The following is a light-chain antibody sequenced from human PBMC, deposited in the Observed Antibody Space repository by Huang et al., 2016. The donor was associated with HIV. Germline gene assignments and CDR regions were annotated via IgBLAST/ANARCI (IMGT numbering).Light chain of an antibody. CDR3: QHYSTHLYT. CDR1: QNISNW. V-gene: IGKV1-5*03. Sequence: DIQMTQSPSILSTSVGDRVTITCRASQNISNWLAWYQLRPGQAPKLLIYRSSTLNTGVPKRFSGSGSGTDFALSISSLQPDDFAVYYCQHYSTHLYTFGQGTKLEMK. J-gene: IGKJ2*01. CDR2: RSS.